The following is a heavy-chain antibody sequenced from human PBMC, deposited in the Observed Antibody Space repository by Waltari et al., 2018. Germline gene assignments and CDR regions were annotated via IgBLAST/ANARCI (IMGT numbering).Heavy chain of an antibody. J-gene: IGHJ5*02. CDR2: IYYSGST. D-gene: IGHD5-18*01. Sequence: QVQLQESGPGLVTPSETLSLTGTVSGGSISRPYWSWIRQPPGKGLEWIGYIYYSGSTNYNPSLKSRVTISVDTSKNQFSLKLSSVTAADTAVYYCARDDVDSGDWFDPWGQGTLVTVSS. CDR3: ARDDVDSGDWFDP. CDR1: GGSISRPY. V-gene: IGHV4-59*11.